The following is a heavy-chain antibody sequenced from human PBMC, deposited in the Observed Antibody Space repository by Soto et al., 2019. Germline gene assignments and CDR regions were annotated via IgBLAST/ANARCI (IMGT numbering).Heavy chain of an antibody. V-gene: IGHV4-4*02. CDR3: ARGRGRYSSGWSWFDP. D-gene: IGHD6-19*01. CDR1: GGTIRSPDW. CDR2: IFQSGST. J-gene: IGHJ5*02. Sequence: SETLSLTCGASGGTIRSPDWWTWVRQPPGKGLEWIGEIFQSGSTNYTPSLESRVTISVDKSKNQFSLTLTSVTAADTAVYFCARGRGRYSSGWSWFDPWGQGILVTVSS.